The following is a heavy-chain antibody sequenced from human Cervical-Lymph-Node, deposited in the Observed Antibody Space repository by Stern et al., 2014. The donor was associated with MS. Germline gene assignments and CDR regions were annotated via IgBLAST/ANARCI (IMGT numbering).Heavy chain of an antibody. CDR3: ARDQRGITIFGVVTDYYYLGMDV. V-gene: IGHV1-2*02. CDR2: INPKPGGT. D-gene: IGHD3-3*01. J-gene: IGHJ6*02. Sequence: QVQLVQSGAEVKKPGASVKVSCKTSGYIFTGYFIHWVRQAPGQGLEWMAWINPKPGGTKYAQKFQGRVTMSRDTSISTAYVELSSLTSDDTAVYYCARDQRGITIFGVVTDYYYLGMDVWGQGTTVTVSS. CDR1: GYIFTGYF.